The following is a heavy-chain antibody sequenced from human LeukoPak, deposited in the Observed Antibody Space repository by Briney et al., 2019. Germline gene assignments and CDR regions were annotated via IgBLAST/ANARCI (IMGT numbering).Heavy chain of an antibody. Sequence: PSETLSLTCTVSGGSISGSSYYWGWIRQPPGKGLEWVSAISGSGGSTYYADSVKGRFTISRDNSKNTLYLQMNSLRAEDTAVYYCATPSHSWYYFDYWGQGTLVTVSS. CDR1: GGSISGSSYY. V-gene: IGHV3-23*01. J-gene: IGHJ4*02. CDR3: ATPSHSWYYFDY. CDR2: ISGSGGST. D-gene: IGHD6-13*01.